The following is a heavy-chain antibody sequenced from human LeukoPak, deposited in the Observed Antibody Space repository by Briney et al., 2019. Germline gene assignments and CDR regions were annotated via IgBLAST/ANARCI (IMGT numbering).Heavy chain of an antibody. Sequence: SETLSLTCAVYGGSFSGYYWSWISQPPGKGLEWIGEINHSGSTNYNPSLESRATISLDTSKNQFSLKLSSVTAADTAVYYCAGHHPRNTVDFWGQGTLVTVSS. J-gene: IGHJ4*02. CDR2: INHSGST. D-gene: IGHD2-8*02. V-gene: IGHV4-34*01. CDR1: GGSFSGYY. CDR3: AGHHPRNTVDF.